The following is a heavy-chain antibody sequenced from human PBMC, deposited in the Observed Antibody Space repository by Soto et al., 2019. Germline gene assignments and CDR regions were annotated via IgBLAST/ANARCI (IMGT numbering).Heavy chain of an antibody. Sequence: SETLSLTCTVSGGSISSYYWSWIRQPPGKGLEWIGYIYYSGSTNYNPSLKSRVTISVDTSKNQFPLKLSSVTAADTAVYYCARVGDYGDCMIVGYWGQGTLVTVSS. V-gene: IGHV4-59*01. CDR2: IYYSGST. J-gene: IGHJ4*02. CDR3: ARVGDYGDCMIVGY. CDR1: GGSISSYY. D-gene: IGHD4-17*01.